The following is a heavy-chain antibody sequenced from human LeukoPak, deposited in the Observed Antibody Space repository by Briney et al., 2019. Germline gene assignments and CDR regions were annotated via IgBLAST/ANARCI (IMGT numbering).Heavy chain of an antibody. V-gene: IGHV1-46*01. D-gene: IGHD5-18*01. Sequence: GASVKVSCKASGYTFTSYYMHWVRQAPGQGLEWMGIINPSGGSTSYAQKFQGRVTMTRDTSTSTVYMELSSLRSEDTAVYYCARDGYSYGQGRYYYYYYMDVWGKGTTVTVSS. CDR1: GYTFTSYY. CDR2: INPSGGST. J-gene: IGHJ6*03. CDR3: ARDGYSYGQGRYYYYYYMDV.